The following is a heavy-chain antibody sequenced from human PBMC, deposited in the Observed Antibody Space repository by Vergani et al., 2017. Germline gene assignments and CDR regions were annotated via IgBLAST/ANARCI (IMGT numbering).Heavy chain of an antibody. CDR3: AKDFAHFMTGLSPFGYFDY. CDR1: GFTFRNYA. J-gene: IGHJ4*02. Sequence: EVQLLESGGGLAQPGGSLRLSCAASGFTFRNYAMTWVRQAPGKGLEWVSIISDNGGTTYYADSVKGRFTISRDNAKKSLYLQMNSLRAEDTAVYYCAKDFAHFMTGLSPFGYFDYWGQGILVTVSS. CDR2: ISDNGGTT. V-gene: IGHV3-23*01. D-gene: IGHD3-16*01.